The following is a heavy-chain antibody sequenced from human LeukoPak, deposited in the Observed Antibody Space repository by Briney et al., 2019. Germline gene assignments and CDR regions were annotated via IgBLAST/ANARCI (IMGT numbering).Heavy chain of an antibody. D-gene: IGHD3-22*01. CDR1: GGSISSSSYY. V-gene: IGHV4-39*01. CDR3: ARQRGTEDYYDSSGYCLNWFDP. J-gene: IGHJ5*02. Sequence: SETLSLTCTVSGGSISSSSYYWGWIRQPPGKGLEWIGSIYYSGSTYYSPSLKSRVTISVDTSKNQFSLKLSSVTAADTAVYYCARQRGTEDYYDSSGYCLNWFDPWGQGTLVTVSS. CDR2: IYYSGST.